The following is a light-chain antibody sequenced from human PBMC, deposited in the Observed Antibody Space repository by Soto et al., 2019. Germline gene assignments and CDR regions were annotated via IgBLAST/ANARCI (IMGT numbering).Light chain of an antibody. CDR3: SSYAGSNNLL. V-gene: IGLV2-8*01. Sequence: QSALTQPPSASGSPGQSVTISCTGTSSDVGGYNYVSWYQQHPGKAPKLMIYEVNERPSGVPDRFSGSKSGNTASLTVSGLQAEDEADYYCSSYAGSNNLLFGGGTKLTVL. CDR1: SSDVGGYNY. CDR2: EVN. J-gene: IGLJ2*01.